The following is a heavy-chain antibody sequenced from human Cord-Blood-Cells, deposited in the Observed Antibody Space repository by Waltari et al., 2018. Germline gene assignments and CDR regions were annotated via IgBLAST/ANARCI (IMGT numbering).Heavy chain of an antibody. CDR2: INHSGST. J-gene: IGHJ2*01. CDR3: ARVGYCSSTSCYTGRWYFDL. CDR1: GGSFSVYY. D-gene: IGHD2-2*02. Sequence: QVQLQQWGAGLLKPSETLSLTCAVYGGSFSVYYWSWIRQPPGKGLEWIGEINHSGSTNYNPSLKSRVTISVDTSKNQFSLKLSSVTAADTAVYYCARVGYCSSTSCYTGRWYFDLWGRGTLVTVSS. V-gene: IGHV4-34*01.